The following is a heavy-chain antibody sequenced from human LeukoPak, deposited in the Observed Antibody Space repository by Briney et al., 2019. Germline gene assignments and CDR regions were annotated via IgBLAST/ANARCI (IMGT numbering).Heavy chain of an antibody. CDR1: GYTFTSSA. CDR2: ISAKNGHS. V-gene: IGHV1-18*01. D-gene: IGHD1-1*01. J-gene: IGHJ6*02. CDR3: ARDIKTWNAGPDSNYGMDV. Sequence: ASVKVPCKASGYTFTSSAISWVRQAPGQGLEWMGWISAKNGHSNYAQNLQDRVTMTTDASTSTAYMELTSLKPDDTAVYYCARDIKTWNAGPDSNYGMDVWGQGTTVTVSS.